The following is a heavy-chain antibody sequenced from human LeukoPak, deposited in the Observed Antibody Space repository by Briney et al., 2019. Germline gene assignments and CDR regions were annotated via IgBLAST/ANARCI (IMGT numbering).Heavy chain of an antibody. CDR2: ISWNSGSI. J-gene: IGHJ6*03. CDR1: GFTFDDYA. Sequence: GGSLRLSCAASGFTFDDYAMHWVRQAPGKGLEWVSGISWNSGSIGYADSVKGRFTISRDNAKNSLYLQMNSLRAEDTALYYCAKEDKRYYYYYYMDVWGKGTTVTVSS. V-gene: IGHV3-9*01. CDR3: AKEDKRYYYYYYMDV.